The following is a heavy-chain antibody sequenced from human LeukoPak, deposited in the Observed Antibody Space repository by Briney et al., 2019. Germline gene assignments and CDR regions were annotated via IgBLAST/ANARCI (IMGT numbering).Heavy chain of an antibody. V-gene: IGHV3-74*01. J-gene: IGHJ4*02. Sequence: GGSLRLSCAASGFSFSGYWLHWVRQAPGKGLVWVSRINSDGSITTYADSVKGRFTISRDNAKNTMYLQMNSLRAKDTAVYYCARDRVYCGSTSCNAYYFDYWGQGTLVTVSS. CDR3: ARDRVYCGSTSCNAYYFDY. CDR1: GFSFSGYW. CDR2: INSDGSIT. D-gene: IGHD2-2*01.